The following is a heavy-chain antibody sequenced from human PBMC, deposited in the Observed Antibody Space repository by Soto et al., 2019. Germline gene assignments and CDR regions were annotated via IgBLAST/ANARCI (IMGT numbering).Heavy chain of an antibody. J-gene: IGHJ6*03. CDR1: GYTFTSYA. Sequence: QVQLVQSGAEVKKPGASVKVSCKASGYTFTSYAMHWVRQAPGQRLEWMGWINAGNGNTKYSQKFQGRVTITRDTCASTAYMQLRRLRSEDTGVYYCARLHCNSNTCYGYYYYMDVWGPGTTVTDSS. CDR2: INAGNGNT. V-gene: IGHV1-3*01. D-gene: IGHD2-2*01. CDR3: ARLHCNSNTCYGYYYYMDV.